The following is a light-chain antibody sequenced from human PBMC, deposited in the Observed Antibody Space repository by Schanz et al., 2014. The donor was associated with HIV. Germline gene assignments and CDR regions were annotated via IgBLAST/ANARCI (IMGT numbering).Light chain of an antibody. Sequence: SYELTQPPSVSVAPGKTATITCAGNNVGIKSVHWHQQRPGQAPVMVISYDTDRPAGIPERFSGSNSGHTATLTISSVEAGDEADYYCQVWDSSVDVVFGGGTKLTVL. CDR1: NVGIKS. CDR3: QVWDSSVDVV. CDR2: YDT. V-gene: IGLV3-21*04. J-gene: IGLJ2*01.